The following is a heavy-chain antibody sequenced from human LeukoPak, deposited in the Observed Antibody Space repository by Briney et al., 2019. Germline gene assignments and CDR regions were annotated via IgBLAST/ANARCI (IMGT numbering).Heavy chain of an antibody. J-gene: IGHJ4*02. CDR1: GYTFTSYY. CDR3: ARPYSMIAAAGTGFDY. D-gene: IGHD6-13*01. Sequence: ASVKVSCKASGYTFTSYYMHWVRQAPGQGLEWMGIINPSGGSTSYAQKFQGRVTMTRDTSTSTVYMELRSLRSDDTAVYYCARPYSMIAAAGTGFDYWGQGTLVTVSS. V-gene: IGHV1-46*01. CDR2: INPSGGST.